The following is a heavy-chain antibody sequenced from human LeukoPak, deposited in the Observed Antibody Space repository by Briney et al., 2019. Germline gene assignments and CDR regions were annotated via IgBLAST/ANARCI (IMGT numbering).Heavy chain of an antibody. CDR2: IWYDGSNK. J-gene: IGHJ1*01. Sequence: GGSLRLSCAASGFTFSNYGMHWVRQAPGKGLEWVAVIWYDGSNKYCSDSVKGRFTISRDNSKNTLYLQMNSLRAEDTAVYYCATTASRGPQSAEYFQYWGQGTLVTVSS. CDR1: GFTFSNYG. V-gene: IGHV3-33*01. CDR3: ATTASRGPQSAEYFQY.